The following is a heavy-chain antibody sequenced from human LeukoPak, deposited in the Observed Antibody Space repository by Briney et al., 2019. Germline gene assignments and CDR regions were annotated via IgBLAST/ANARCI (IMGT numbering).Heavy chain of an antibody. D-gene: IGHD6-13*01. J-gene: IGHJ3*02. CDR2: ISYDGSGQ. Sequence: QSGGSLRLSCAASGFIFNNHGMHWVRQAPVKGLEWVAAISYDGSGQYYADSVKGRFTISRDNSKNTLYLQMNSLRAEDTAVYYCAIFLYSSIDAFVIWGQGTMVTVSS. CDR1: GFIFNNHG. CDR3: AIFLYSSIDAFVI. V-gene: IGHV3-30*03.